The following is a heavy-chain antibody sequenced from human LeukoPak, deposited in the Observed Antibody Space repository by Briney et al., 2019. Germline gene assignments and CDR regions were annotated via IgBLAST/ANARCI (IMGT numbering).Heavy chain of an antibody. V-gene: IGHV4-34*01. D-gene: IGHD5-18*01. CDR2: INHSGST. CDR3: ARAVGYSYGNWFDP. CDR1: GGSFSGYY. Sequence: SETLSLTCAVYGGSFSGYYWSWIRQPPGKGLEWIGEINHSGSTNYNPSLKSRVTISVDTSKNQFSLKLSSVTAADTAVYYCARAVGYSYGNWFDPWGQGTLVTVSS. J-gene: IGHJ5*02.